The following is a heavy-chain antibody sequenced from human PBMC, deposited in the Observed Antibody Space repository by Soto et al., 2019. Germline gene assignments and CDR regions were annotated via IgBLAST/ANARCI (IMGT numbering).Heavy chain of an antibody. CDR3: ALLKSGQCYHGMDV. Sequence: QLQVQESGPGLVKPSETLSLTCTVSGGSISSSSYYWGWIRQPPGKGLEWIGSIYYSGSTYYNPSPISLVTISVDTSKNPFSLKLSSVTAPDTAVYYCALLKSGQCYHGMDVWGQGTTVTVSS. CDR1: GGSISSSSYY. D-gene: IGHD1-26*01. V-gene: IGHV4-39*02. J-gene: IGHJ6*02. CDR2: IYYSGST.